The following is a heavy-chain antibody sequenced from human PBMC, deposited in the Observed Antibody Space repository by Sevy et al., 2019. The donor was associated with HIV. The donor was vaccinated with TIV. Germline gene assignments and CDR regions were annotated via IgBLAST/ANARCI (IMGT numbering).Heavy chain of an antibody. Sequence: GGSLRLSCAASGFTFSTYAVSWVRQAPGKGLEWVAALNGDRTYYAGSVKGRFTISRDNPKNTVYLQVNSLRVEDTALYYCVKEETAPYFDCWGHGTLVTVSS. CDR3: VKEETAPYFDC. D-gene: IGHD2-21*02. V-gene: IGHV3-23*01. CDR1: GFTFSTYA. J-gene: IGHJ4*01. CDR2: LNGDRT.